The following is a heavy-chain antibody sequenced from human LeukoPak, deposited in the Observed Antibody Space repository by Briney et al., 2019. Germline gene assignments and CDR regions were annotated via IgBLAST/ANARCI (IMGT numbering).Heavy chain of an antibody. CDR3: TTDPDSNFWSGYYRVYYYYYMDV. Sequence: GGSLRLSCAASGFTFSNAWMSWVRQAPGKGLEWVGRIKSKTDGGTTDYAAPVKGRFTISRGDSKNTLYLQMNSLKTEDTAVYYCTTDPDSNFWSGYYRVYYYYYMDVWGKGTTVTVSS. D-gene: IGHD3-3*01. J-gene: IGHJ6*03. CDR1: GFTFSNAW. CDR2: IKSKTDGGTT. V-gene: IGHV3-15*01.